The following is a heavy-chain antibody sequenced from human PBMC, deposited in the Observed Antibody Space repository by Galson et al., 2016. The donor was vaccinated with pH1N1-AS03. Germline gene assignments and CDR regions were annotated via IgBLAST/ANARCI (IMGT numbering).Heavy chain of an antibody. CDR2: IYYSGST. CDR1: GGSISSYY. D-gene: IGHD6-13*01. V-gene: IGHV4-59*08. J-gene: IGHJ4*02. Sequence: ETLSLTCNVSGGSISSYYWSWIRQPPGKRLEWIGYIYYSGSTKYNPSLKSRVTISVDTSKNQFSLKLTSVTAADTAVYYCARPRGESSSWYPFDHWGQGTLVPVSS. CDR3: ARPRGESSSWYPFDH.